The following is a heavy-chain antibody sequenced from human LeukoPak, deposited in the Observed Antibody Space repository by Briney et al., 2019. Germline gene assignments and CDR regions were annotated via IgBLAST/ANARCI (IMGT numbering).Heavy chain of an antibody. D-gene: IGHD5-12*01. Sequence: GASVKVSCKASGYTFTSYGISWVRQAPGQGLEWMGWISAYNGNTNYAQKLQGRVTMTTDTSTSTAYMELSSLRSEDTAVYYCARALRFSRRGYPSACGYWGQGTLVTVSS. V-gene: IGHV1-18*01. CDR3: ARALRFSRRGYPSACGY. CDR2: ISAYNGNT. J-gene: IGHJ4*02. CDR1: GYTFTSYG.